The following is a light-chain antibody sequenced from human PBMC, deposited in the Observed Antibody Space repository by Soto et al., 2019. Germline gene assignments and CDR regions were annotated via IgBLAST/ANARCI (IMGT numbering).Light chain of an antibody. Sequence: ENVLTQSPGTLSLSPGERSTLSCRASQSVSTNYLAWYQQKPGQAPRLLIYGASSRATGVPDRFSGGGSATDFTLTVSRVEPEDFAVYYCQQYGGSPRTFGQGTKREI. CDR2: GAS. J-gene: IGKJ2*01. V-gene: IGKV3-20*01. CDR1: QSVSTNY. CDR3: QQYGGSPRT.